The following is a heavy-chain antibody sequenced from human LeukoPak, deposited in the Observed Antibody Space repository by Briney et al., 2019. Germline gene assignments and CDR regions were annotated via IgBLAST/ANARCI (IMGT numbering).Heavy chain of an antibody. CDR3: ARGVEKYSSSFVRRYYMDV. CDR2: INPNSGGT. Sequence: ASVKVSCKASGYTFTSYGISWVRQAPGQGQELMGLINPNSGGTTYAQKVQVKVRMTRDRSNSTDYLELSRLRSDDTAVYYCARGVEKYSSSFVRRYYMDVWGKGTTLTVSS. D-gene: IGHD6-6*01. CDR1: GYTFTSYG. J-gene: IGHJ6*03. V-gene: IGHV1-2*02.